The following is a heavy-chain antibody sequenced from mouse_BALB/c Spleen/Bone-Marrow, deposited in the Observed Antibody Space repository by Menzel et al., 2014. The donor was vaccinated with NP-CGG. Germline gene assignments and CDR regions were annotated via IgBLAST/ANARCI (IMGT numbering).Heavy chain of an antibody. D-gene: IGHD2-10*02. CDR1: GFSLTVYG. CDR2: IWGDVTT. CDR3: AREKYGNYYAMGY. Sequence: VHLVESGPGLVSPSQSLSITCTVSGFSLTVYGINWVRRPPGKGMEWLGMIWGDVTTDYNSDFRSRLIINKDNSRSQVVLKMNSLQTDDTARYFCAREKYGNYYAMGYWGQGTSVTVSS. V-gene: IGHV2-6-7*01. J-gene: IGHJ4*01.